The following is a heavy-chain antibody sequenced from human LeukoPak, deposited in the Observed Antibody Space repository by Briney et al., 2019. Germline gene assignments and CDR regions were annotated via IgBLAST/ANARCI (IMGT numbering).Heavy chain of an antibody. CDR3: ARGVPFVGIDY. Sequence: PSETLSLTCAVYGGSFSGYYWSWIRRPPGKGLEWIGEINHSGSTNYNPSLKSRVTISVDTSKNQFSLKLSSVTAADTAVYYCARGVPFVGIDYWGQGTLVTVSS. D-gene: IGHD1-26*01. CDR2: INHSGST. CDR1: GGSFSGYY. J-gene: IGHJ4*02. V-gene: IGHV4-34*01.